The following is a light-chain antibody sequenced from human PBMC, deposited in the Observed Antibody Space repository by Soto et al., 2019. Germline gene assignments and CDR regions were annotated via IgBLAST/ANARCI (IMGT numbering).Light chain of an antibody. V-gene: IGKV3-15*01. Sequence: EMGMSQSPATLSVYTGERATLSCRASQSVSSNLAWYQQKPGQPPSLLIYGASARATGIPARFSGSGSGTEFTLTISNLQSEDFAVYYCQYGNDLPFTLGQGTKVYIK. J-gene: IGKJ2*01. CDR2: GAS. CDR1: QSVSSN. CDR3: QYGNDLPFT.